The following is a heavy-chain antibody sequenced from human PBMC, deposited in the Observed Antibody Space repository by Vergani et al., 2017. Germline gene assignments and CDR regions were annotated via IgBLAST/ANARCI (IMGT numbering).Heavy chain of an antibody. D-gene: IGHD6-13*01. CDR2: IYYSGST. CDR1: GGSIRSTFYY. V-gene: IGHV4-39*01. Sequence: QLQLQESDPGLVKPSETLSLTCTVSGGSIRSTFYYWGWIRQPPGKGLEWIGTIYYSGSTYYNLSLKSRVTISVDTSKNQFSLKLNSVTAADTAVYYCARNKEQLVPGNYYYYYYMDVWGKGTTVTVSS. CDR3: ARNKEQLVPGNYYYYYYMDV. J-gene: IGHJ6*03.